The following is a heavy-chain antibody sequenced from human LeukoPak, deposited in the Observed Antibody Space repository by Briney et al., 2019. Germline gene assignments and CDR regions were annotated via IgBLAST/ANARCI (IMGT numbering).Heavy chain of an antibody. D-gene: IGHD6-13*01. CDR2: ISAYNGNT. Sequence: ASVKVSCKASGYTFTSYGISWVRQAPGQGLEWMGWISAYNGNTNYAQKLQGRVTMTTDTSTSTAYMELRSLRSDDTAVYYCARDPSWGGSWYHHYVYWGQGTLVTVSS. CDR3: ARDPSWGGSWYHHYVY. J-gene: IGHJ4*02. CDR1: GYTFTSYG. V-gene: IGHV1-18*01.